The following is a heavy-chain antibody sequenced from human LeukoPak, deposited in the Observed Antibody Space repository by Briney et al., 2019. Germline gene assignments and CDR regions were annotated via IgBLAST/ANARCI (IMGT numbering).Heavy chain of an antibody. CDR3: ARDYDILTDYSDY. Sequence: GGSLRLSCAASGFTFSSYSMTWVRQAPGKGLEWVSSISSSSSYIYYADSVKGRFTISRDNAKNSLYLQMNSLRAEDTAVYYCARDYDILTDYSDYWGQGTLVTVSS. D-gene: IGHD3-9*01. J-gene: IGHJ4*02. CDR1: GFTFSSYS. CDR2: ISSSSSYI. V-gene: IGHV3-21*01.